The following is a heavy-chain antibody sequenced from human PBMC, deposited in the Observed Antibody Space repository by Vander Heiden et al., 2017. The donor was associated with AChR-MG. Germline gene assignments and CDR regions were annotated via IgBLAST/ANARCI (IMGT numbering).Heavy chain of an antibody. CDR3: ARGISGSGIDY. V-gene: IGHV3-13*05. CDR2: ISSAGDP. J-gene: IGHJ4*02. CDR1: GFPFSAYD. Sequence: EVQLVQSWGGLVQPGGSLRLSCAASGFPFSAYDMHWVRQATGKGLEWVSGISSAGDPYYAGSVRGRFTMSRENAKNSFYLQMNTLRAGDTAVYYCARGISGSGIDYWGQGTLVTVSS. D-gene: IGHD3-10*01.